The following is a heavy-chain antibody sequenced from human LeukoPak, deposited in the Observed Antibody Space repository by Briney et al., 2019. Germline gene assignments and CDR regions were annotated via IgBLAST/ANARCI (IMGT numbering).Heavy chain of an antibody. CDR3: ARQASYDFWSGYPENWFDP. Sequence: GGSLRLSCAASGFTFSSYSMNWVRLAPGKGLEWVSSISSSSSYIYYADSVKGRFTISRDNAKNSLYLQMNSLRAEDTAVYYCARQASYDFWSGYPENWFDPWGQGTLVTVSS. CDR1: GFTFSSYS. V-gene: IGHV3-21*01. J-gene: IGHJ5*02. D-gene: IGHD3-3*01. CDR2: ISSSSSYI.